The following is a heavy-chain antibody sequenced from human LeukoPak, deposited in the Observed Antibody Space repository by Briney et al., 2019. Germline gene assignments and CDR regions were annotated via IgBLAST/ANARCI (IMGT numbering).Heavy chain of an antibody. D-gene: IGHD6-13*01. Sequence: GGSLRLSCAASGFTVSSNYMSWVRQAPGKGLEWVSVIYSGGSTYYADSVKGRFTISRDNSKNTLYLQMNSLGAEDTAVYYCARTPSKGSSWYFDYWGQGTLVTVSS. J-gene: IGHJ4*02. CDR3: ARTPSKGSSWYFDY. CDR2: IYSGGST. CDR1: GFTVSSNY. V-gene: IGHV3-53*01.